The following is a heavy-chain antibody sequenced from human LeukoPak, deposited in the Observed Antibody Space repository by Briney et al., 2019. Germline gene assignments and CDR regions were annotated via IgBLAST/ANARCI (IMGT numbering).Heavy chain of an antibody. CDR3: ARRYYDFWSGYYDH. Sequence: SETLSLTCTVSGGSISSSSHYWGWIRQPPGKGLQWIGSIYYSGSTYYNPSLKSRVTISVDTSKNQFSLNLSSVTAADTAVYYCARRYYDFWSGYYDHWGQGTLVTVSS. CDR2: IYYSGST. D-gene: IGHD3-3*01. CDR1: GGSISSSSHY. J-gene: IGHJ4*02. V-gene: IGHV4-39*01.